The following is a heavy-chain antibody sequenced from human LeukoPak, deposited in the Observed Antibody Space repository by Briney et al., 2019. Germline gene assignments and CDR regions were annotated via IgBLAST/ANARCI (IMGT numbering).Heavy chain of an antibody. J-gene: IGHJ4*02. CDR2: TWYDGSNK. D-gene: IGHD2-15*01. CDR1: GFTFSSYG. V-gene: IGHV3-33*01. CDR3: ARDQSLLYFDY. Sequence: GGSLRLSCAASGFTFSSYGMHWVRQAPGKGLEWVALTWYDGSNKSYGDSVKGRFTISRDNSKNTLYLQMSSLRAEDTAVYYCARDQSLLYFDYWGQGTLVTVSS.